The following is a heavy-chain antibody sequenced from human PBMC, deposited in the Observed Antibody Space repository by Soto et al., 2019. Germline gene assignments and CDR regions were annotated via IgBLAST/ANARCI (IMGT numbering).Heavy chain of an antibody. J-gene: IGHJ6*02. CDR3: ARDKYGDLLYYYYGMDV. Sequence: QVQLVQSGAEVKKPGASVKVSCKASGYTFTSYGISWVRQAPGQGLEWMGWISAYNGNTNYAQKLQGRVTMTTDTSTSTADMELRSLRSDDTAVYYCARDKYGDLLYYYYGMDVWGQGTTVTVSS. CDR1: GYTFTSYG. D-gene: IGHD4-17*01. CDR2: ISAYNGNT. V-gene: IGHV1-18*01.